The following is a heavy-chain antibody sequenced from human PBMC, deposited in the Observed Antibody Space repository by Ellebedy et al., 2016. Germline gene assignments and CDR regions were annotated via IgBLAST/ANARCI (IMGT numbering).Heavy chain of an antibody. J-gene: IGHJ5*02. CDR3: ARQMPAYCSGANCDWFDP. CDR2: IYPGDSGT. V-gene: IGHV5-51*01. Sequence: GESLTISXQGSGFGFSSNRIAWVRQMPGKGLEWMGNIYPGDSGTRYSPSFQGQVTISADKSISTAYLQWSSLKASDTAMYYCARQMPAYCSGANCDWFDPWGQGTLVTVSS. CDR1: GFGFSSNR. D-gene: IGHD2-15*01.